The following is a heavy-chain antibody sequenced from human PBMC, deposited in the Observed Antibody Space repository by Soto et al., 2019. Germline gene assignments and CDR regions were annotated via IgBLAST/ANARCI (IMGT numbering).Heavy chain of an antibody. Sequence: QVQLQESGPGLVKPSQTLSLTCTVSGGSISSGHYYWSWIRQPPGKGLEWIGYIHYSGSTYYNPSLKSRVSISVDTSKNQFSLKLNSMTAADTAVYYCARDRLAGYGGPSPLFDYWGQGTLVTVSS. CDR1: GGSISSGHYY. CDR3: ARDRLAGYGGPSPLFDY. J-gene: IGHJ4*02. V-gene: IGHV4-30-4*01. CDR2: IHYSGST. D-gene: IGHD4-17*01.